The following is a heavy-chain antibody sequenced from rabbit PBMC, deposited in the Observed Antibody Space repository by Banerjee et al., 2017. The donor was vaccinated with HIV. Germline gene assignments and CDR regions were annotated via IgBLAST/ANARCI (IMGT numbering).Heavy chain of an antibody. CDR3: ARDYGGDGVYDFAYSL. CDR2: IYNSGST. D-gene: IGHD6-1*01. V-gene: IGHV1S40*01. Sequence: QSLEESGGDLVKPGASLTLTCTASGFSFSSYSIGWVRQDPGKGFEWIGIIYNSGSTDYASWAKGRFTISKTSSTTVTLQTTSLTAADTATYFCARDYGGDGVYDFAYSLWGPGTLVTVS. CDR1: GFSFSSYS. J-gene: IGHJ4*01.